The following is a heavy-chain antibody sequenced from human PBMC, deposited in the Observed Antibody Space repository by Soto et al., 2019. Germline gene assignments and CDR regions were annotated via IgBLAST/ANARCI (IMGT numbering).Heavy chain of an antibody. CDR3: ARGRGIAATPAGRAFGY. Sequence: QVQLVQSGAEVKKPGASVKVSCKTSGYTFTTHDINWVRQATGQGLEWMGWMNPNSGNTGYAQKLLDRFTMTRNTSISTAYMELSGLRSEDTAVYYCARGRGIAATPAGRAFGYWGQGTLVTVSS. J-gene: IGHJ4*02. V-gene: IGHV1-8*01. D-gene: IGHD6-13*01. CDR2: MNPNSGNT. CDR1: GYTFTTHD.